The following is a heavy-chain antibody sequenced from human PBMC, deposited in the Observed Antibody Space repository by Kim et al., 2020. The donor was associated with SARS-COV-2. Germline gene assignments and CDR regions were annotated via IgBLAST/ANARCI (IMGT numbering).Heavy chain of an antibody. V-gene: IGHV3-9*01. D-gene: IGHD3-10*01. J-gene: IGHJ4*02. CDR2: ISWNSGSI. CDR3: AKDRSYYGSGSAFDY. Sequence: GGSLRLSCAASGFTFDDYAMHWVRQAPGKGLEWVSGISWNSGSICYADSVKGRFTISRDNAKNSLYLQMNSLRAEDTALYYCAKDRSYYGSGSAFDYWGQGTLVTVSS. CDR1: GFTFDDYA.